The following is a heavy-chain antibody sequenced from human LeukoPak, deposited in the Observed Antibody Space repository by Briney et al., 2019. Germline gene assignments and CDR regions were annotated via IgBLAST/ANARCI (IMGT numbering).Heavy chain of an antibody. CDR3: ARVTLGYSYGPPDS. Sequence: GGSLRLSCAASKFTFNNYAMTWVRQALGKGLEWVSGLSSDGGRTYYADSVKGRFTISRDNPKNTLFLQMTSLSAQDTAVYYCARVTLGYSYGPPDSWGQGTLVTVSS. D-gene: IGHD5-18*01. J-gene: IGHJ4*02. V-gene: IGHV3-23*01. CDR2: LSSDGGRT. CDR1: KFTFNNYA.